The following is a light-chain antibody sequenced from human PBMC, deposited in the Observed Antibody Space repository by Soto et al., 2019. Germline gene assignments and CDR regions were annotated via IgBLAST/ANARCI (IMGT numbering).Light chain of an antibody. Sequence: DIVMTPSPDSLAVSLGERATINCKSSQSILSSSNNKNYLVWYQQKPGHPPKLLISWASTRESGVPDRISGSGSGTDFTLTISSLQAEDVAVYYCQQCYSSPITFGQGTRLEIK. CDR1: QSILSSSNNKNY. CDR2: WAS. J-gene: IGKJ5*01. CDR3: QQCYSSPIT. V-gene: IGKV4-1*01.